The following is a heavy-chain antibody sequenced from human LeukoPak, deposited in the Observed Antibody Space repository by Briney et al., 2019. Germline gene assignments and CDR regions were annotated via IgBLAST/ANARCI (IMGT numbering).Heavy chain of an antibody. CDR2: INHSGST. CDR1: GGSFSGYY. CDR3: ARGFGSVVPAARPGAFDY. J-gene: IGHJ4*02. V-gene: IGHV4-34*01. D-gene: IGHD2-2*02. Sequence: PSETLSLTCAVYGGSFSGYYWSWIRQPPGKGLEWIGEINHSGSTNYNPSLKSRATISVDTSKNQFSLKLSSVTAADTAVYYCARGFGSVVPAARPGAFDYWGQGTLVTVSS.